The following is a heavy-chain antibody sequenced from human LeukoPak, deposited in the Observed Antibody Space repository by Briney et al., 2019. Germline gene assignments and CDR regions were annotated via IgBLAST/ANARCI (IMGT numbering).Heavy chain of an antibody. Sequence: SETLSLTCTVSGGSISSSYYYWGWIRQPPGKGLEWIGEINHSGSTNYNPSLKSRVTISVDTSKNQFSLKLSSVTAADTAVYYCARNIGVTGRFDPWGQGTLVTVSS. CDR2: INHSGST. V-gene: IGHV4-39*07. CDR1: GGSISSSYYY. J-gene: IGHJ5*02. D-gene: IGHD2-21*02. CDR3: ARNIGVTGRFDP.